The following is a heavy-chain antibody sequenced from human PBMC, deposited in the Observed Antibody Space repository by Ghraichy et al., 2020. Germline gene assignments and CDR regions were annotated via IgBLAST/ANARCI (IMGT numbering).Heavy chain of an antibody. D-gene: IGHD3-3*01. CDR3: AKDNQMGTIFGVVIIRRLTVYMDV. J-gene: IGHJ6*03. V-gene: IGHV3-23*01. CDR2: ISGSGGST. Sequence: GSLRLSCAASGFTFSSYAMSWVRQAPGKGLEWVSAISGSGGSTYYADSVKGRFTISRDNSKNTLYLQMNSLRAEDTAVYYCAKDNQMGTIFGVVIIRRLTVYMDVWGKGTTVTVSS. CDR1: GFTFSSYA.